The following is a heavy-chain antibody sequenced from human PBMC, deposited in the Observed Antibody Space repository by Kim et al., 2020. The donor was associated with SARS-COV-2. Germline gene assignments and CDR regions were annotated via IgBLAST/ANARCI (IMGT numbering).Heavy chain of an antibody. CDR3: AKGGLRSGMDV. Sequence: TYYADSVKGRFTISSDNSKNTLYLQMNSLRAEDTAVYYCAKGGLRSGMDVWGQGTTVTVSS. J-gene: IGHJ6*02. V-gene: IGHV3-23*01. CDR2: T. D-gene: IGHD3-3*01.